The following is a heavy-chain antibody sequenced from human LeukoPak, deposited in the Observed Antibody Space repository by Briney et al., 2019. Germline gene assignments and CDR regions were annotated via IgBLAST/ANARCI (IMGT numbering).Heavy chain of an antibody. D-gene: IGHD4-23*01. V-gene: IGHV1-46*01. CDR2: INPSGGST. Sequence: GASVKVSCKASGYTSTSYYMHWVRQAPGQGLEWMGIINPSGGSTSYAQKFQGRVTITADEFTSTAYMGLSSLRSDDTAVYYCARDRPGNSLEYWGQGTLVTVSS. CDR1: GYTSTSYY. J-gene: IGHJ4*02. CDR3: ARDRPGNSLEY.